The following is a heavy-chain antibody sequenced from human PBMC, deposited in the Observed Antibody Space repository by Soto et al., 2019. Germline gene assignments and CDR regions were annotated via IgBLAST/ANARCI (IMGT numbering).Heavy chain of an antibody. Sequence: PSDTLSLTFTVSGCPISSYYWSWIRQPPGKGLEWIGYIYYSGSTNYNPSLKSRVTISVDTSKNQFSLKLSSVTAADTAVYYCASYSSIAARPIGFDYWGQGTLVTVSS. J-gene: IGHJ4*02. V-gene: IGHV4-59*08. CDR2: IYYSGST. CDR1: GCPISSYY. D-gene: IGHD6-6*01. CDR3: ASYSSIAARPIGFDY.